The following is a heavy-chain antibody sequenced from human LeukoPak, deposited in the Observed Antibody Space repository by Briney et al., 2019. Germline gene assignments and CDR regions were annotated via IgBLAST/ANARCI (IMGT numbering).Heavy chain of an antibody. CDR1: GGSISSSSYY. Sequence: KPSETLSLTCTVSGGSISSSSYYWGWIRQPPGKGLEWIGSIYYSRSTYYNPSLKSRVTISVDTSKNQFSLKLSSVTAADTAVYYCARPYGAAGLDWGQGTLVTVSS. J-gene: IGHJ4*02. CDR3: ARPYGAAGLD. D-gene: IGHD4-17*01. CDR2: IYYSRST. V-gene: IGHV4-39*01.